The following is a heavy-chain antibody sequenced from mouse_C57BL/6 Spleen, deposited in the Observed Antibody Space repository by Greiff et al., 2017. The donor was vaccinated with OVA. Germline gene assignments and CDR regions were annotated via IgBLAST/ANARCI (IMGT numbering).Heavy chain of an antibody. CDR3: FIVTWRVAMDY. J-gene: IGHJ4*01. Sequence: VQLKQSGPELVKPGASVKISCKASGYSFPGYYMNWVKQSPEKSLEWIGEINPSTGGTTYNQKFKAKATLTVDKSSSTAYMQLKSLTSEDSAVYYCFIVTWRVAMDYWGQGTSVTVSS. CDR1: GYSFPGYY. CDR2: INPSTGGT. V-gene: IGHV1-42*01. D-gene: IGHD2-5*01.